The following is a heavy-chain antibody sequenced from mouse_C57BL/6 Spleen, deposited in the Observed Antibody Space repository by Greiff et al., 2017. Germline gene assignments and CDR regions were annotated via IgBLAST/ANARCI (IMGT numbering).Heavy chain of an antibody. CDR1: GYTFTDYE. D-gene: IGHD1-1*01. Sequence: QVQLKQSGAELVRPGASVTLSCKASGYTFTDYEMHWVKQTPVHGLEWIGAIDPETGGTAYNQKFKGKAILTADKSSSTAYMELRSLTSEDSAVYYCTRETVVAGNAMDYWGQGTSVTVSS. CDR2: IDPETGGT. CDR3: TRETVVAGNAMDY. V-gene: IGHV1-15*01. J-gene: IGHJ4*01.